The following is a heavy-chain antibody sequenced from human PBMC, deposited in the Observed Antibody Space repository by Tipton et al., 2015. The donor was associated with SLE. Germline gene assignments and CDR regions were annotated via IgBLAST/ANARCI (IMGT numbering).Heavy chain of an antibody. Sequence: SLRLSCTTFGFIFADYAMTWVRQAPGKGLEWVGFIRTKSYGGTTEYAASVKGRFTISRDDSKRIAYLQMSNLKTEDTAIYYCSRGVMEYYDGSGYYNDHWGQGTLLTVSS. CDR3: SRGVMEYYDGSGYYNDH. J-gene: IGHJ5*02. V-gene: IGHV3-49*04. CDR2: IRTKSYGGTT. D-gene: IGHD3-22*01. CDR1: GFIFADYA.